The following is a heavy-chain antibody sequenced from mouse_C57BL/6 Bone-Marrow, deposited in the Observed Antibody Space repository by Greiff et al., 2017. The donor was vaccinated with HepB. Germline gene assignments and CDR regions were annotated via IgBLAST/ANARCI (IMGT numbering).Heavy chain of an antibody. CDR1: GYSITSGYD. V-gene: IGHV3-1*01. D-gene: IGHD2-14*01. CDR3: ARGGVRGPFDY. CDR2: ISYSGST. J-gene: IGHJ2*01. Sequence: VQLQQSGPGMVKPSQSLSLTCTVTGYSITSGYDWHWIRHFPGNKLEWMGYISYSGSTNYNPSLKSRISITHDTSKNHFFLKLNSVTTEDTATYYCARGGVRGPFDYWGQGTTLTVSS.